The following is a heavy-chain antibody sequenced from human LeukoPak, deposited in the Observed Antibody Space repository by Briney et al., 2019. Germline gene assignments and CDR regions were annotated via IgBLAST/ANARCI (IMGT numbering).Heavy chain of an antibody. J-gene: IGHJ3*02. CDR1: LYTFTNYD. CDR2: ISAYNGNT. D-gene: IGHD1-26*01. Sequence: ASVKVSCKAALYTFTNYDLNSVRQASGQGLEWREWISAYNGNTNYAQKLQDRVTTTRDKSMSRAYMALSSLSSEDTAMYYSASSDPREWELPALEAFDIWGQGTLVTVSS. CDR3: ASSDPREWELPALEAFDI. V-gene: IGHV1-18*01.